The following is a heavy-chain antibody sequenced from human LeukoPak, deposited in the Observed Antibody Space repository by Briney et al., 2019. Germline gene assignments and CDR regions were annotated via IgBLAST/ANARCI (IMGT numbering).Heavy chain of an antibody. Sequence: GSLRLSCAASGFTFSDYYMSWIRQAPGKGLEWIGYIYYSGSTNYNPSLKSRVTISVDTSKNQFSLKLSSVTAADTAVYYCARLGTDYDILTGGDASDIWGQGTMVTVSS. D-gene: IGHD3-9*01. CDR3: ARLGTDYDILTGGDASDI. V-gene: IGHV4-59*08. CDR2: IYYSGST. J-gene: IGHJ3*02. CDR1: GFTFSDYY.